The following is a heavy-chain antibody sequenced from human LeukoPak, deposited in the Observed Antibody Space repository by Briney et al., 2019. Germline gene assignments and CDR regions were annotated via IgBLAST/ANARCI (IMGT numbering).Heavy chain of an antibody. CDR1: GYTFTGYY. V-gene: IGHV1-2*04. J-gene: IGHJ4*02. CDR2: INPNSGGT. CDR3: ARDWSSANGVFDY. D-gene: IGHD6-19*01. Sequence: GASVKVSCKASGYTFTGYYMHWVRQAPGQGLEWMGWINPNSGGTNYAQKFQGWVTMTRDTSISTAYMELRSLRSDDTAVYYCARDWSSANGVFDYWGQGTLVTVSS.